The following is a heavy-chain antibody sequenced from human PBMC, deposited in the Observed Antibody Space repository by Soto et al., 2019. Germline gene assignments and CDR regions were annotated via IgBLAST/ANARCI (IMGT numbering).Heavy chain of an antibody. CDR1: GYSFTSYW. J-gene: IGHJ6*03. Sequence: GESLKISCKVSGYSFTSYWIGCVRQMPGKGLEWMGIIYPGDSDTRYSPSFQGQVTISADKSISTAYLQWSSLKASDTAMYYCARVIGTVTTYYYYMDVWGKGTTVTVSS. D-gene: IGHD4-17*01. CDR2: IYPGDSDT. V-gene: IGHV5-51*01. CDR3: ARVIGTVTTYYYYMDV.